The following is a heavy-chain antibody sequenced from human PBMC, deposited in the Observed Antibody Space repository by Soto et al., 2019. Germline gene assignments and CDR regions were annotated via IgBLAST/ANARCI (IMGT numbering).Heavy chain of an antibody. V-gene: IGHV1-69*02. CDR2: IIPILGIA. D-gene: IGHD6-19*01. Sequence: QVQLVQSGAEVKKPGSSVKVSCKASGGTFSSYTISWVRQAPGQGLEWMGRIIPILGIANYAQKFQGRVTITADKYTSTAYMELSSLRSEDTAVYYCARGGIAVAGTLTWGQGTLVTVSS. CDR1: GGTFSSYT. CDR3: ARGGIAVAGTLT. J-gene: IGHJ4*02.